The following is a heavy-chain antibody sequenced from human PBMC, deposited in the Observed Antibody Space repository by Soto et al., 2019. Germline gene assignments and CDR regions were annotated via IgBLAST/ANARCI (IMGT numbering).Heavy chain of an antibody. CDR1: GFSLSDSAVG. V-gene: IGHV2-5*02. D-gene: IGHD6-19*01. Sequence: QITLKESGPPLVKPTQTLTLTCTFSGFSLSDSAVGVNWIRQPPGKPLEWLALIYWDDTKHYSSSLRNRLTIPKDTSKKQVVLTMTNMDPVDTATYYCAHGSGWLSDQWGQGTLVTVSS. CDR2: IYWDDTK. J-gene: IGHJ4*02. CDR3: AHGSGWLSDQ.